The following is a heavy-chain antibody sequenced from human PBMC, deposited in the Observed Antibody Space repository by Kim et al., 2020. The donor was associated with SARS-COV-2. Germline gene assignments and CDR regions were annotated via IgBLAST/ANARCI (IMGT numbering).Heavy chain of an antibody. Sequence: SQKFQGRVTITRDTYASTAYMELSSLRSEDTAVYYCARDRTGYSSGWYDYWGQGTLVTVSS. CDR3: ARDRTGYSSGWYDY. J-gene: IGHJ4*02. V-gene: IGHV1-3*01. D-gene: IGHD6-19*01.